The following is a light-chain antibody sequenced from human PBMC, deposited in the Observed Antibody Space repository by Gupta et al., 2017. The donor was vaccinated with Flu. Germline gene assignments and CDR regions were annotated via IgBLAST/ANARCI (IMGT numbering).Light chain of an antibody. CDR1: QSVSSSY. J-gene: IGKJ4*01. CDR2: GAS. Sequence: EIVLTQSPGTLSLSPGERATLSCRASQSVSSSYLAWYQQKPGQAPRLLIYGASSRATGIPDRFSGSGSKTDFTLTISTLEPEDFAVYYCLQFGSSHLFGGGTNVEIK. V-gene: IGKV3-20*01. CDR3: LQFGSSHL.